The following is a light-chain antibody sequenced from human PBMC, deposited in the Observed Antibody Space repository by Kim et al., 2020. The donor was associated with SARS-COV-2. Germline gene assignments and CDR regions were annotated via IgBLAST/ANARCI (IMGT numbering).Light chain of an antibody. Sequence: SPGQSIPLPCTETSNDVGSYNYVSGYQQHPGKAPKLIIYDVTKRPSGVPDRFSGSKSGNTASLTISGLHAEDEADYYCCSYAGSVVFGGGTQLTVL. V-gene: IGLV2-11*01. J-gene: IGLJ2*01. CDR1: SNDVGSYNY. CDR2: DVT. CDR3: CSYAGSVV.